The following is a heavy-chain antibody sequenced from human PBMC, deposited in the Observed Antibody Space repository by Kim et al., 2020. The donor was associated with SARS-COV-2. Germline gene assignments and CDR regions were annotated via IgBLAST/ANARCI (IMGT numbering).Heavy chain of an antibody. V-gene: IGHV3-7*01. Sequence: GGSLRLSCAASGFTINNYWMTWVRQAPGKGLEWVATLRHDGSGQFYVDSVKGRFTINRDTAKNSLFLQMNSLRAEDTAVYYCARSISETESIWIGVSLHHCGHGTLVSVSS. CDR3: ARSISETESIWIGVSLHH. J-gene: IGHJ1*01. CDR1: GFTINNYW. CDR2: LRHDGSGQ. D-gene: IGHD3-10*01.